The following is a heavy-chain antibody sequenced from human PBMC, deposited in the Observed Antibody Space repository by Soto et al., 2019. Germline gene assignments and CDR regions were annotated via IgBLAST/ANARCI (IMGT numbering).Heavy chain of an antibody. CDR3: TKDINMGGVDV. CDR1: VFNLHNHA. D-gene: IGHD3-10*01. J-gene: IGHJ6*02. Sequence: EVQLVESGGDLVQPGGSLTLSCVASVFNLHNHAIHWVRQAPGKGQEWVSGIIWDGNRVDYADSVKGRFFIPRDNAKNSLYLQMNRLREDDPALYYCTKDINMGGVDVWDQGTTVTVSS. V-gene: IGHV3-9*01. CDR2: IIWDGNRV.